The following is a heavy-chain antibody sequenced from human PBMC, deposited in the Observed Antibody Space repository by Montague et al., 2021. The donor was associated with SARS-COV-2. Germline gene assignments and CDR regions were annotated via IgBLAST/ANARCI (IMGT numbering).Heavy chain of an antibody. D-gene: IGHD3-16*02. Sequence: SLSLSCAASGFTFSRYAMHWVRQAPGKGLEWVAVISYDGSNKYYADSVKGRFTISRDNSKNTLYLQMNSLRAEDTAVYYCARDNYDYVWGSYRYIYWGQGTLVTVSS. CDR1: GFTFSRYA. CDR2: ISYDGSNK. CDR3: ARDNYDYVWGSYRYIY. J-gene: IGHJ4*02. V-gene: IGHV3-30*04.